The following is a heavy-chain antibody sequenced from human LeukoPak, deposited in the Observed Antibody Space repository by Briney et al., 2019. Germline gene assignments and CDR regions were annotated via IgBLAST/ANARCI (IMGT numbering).Heavy chain of an antibody. D-gene: IGHD2-2*02. CDR1: GFALSSHW. Sequence: GGSLRLSCAASGFALSSHWMTWVRQVPGRGPEWVANVNRDGSETYYLDSVKGRFTISKDNAKNSLYLQMNSLRAEDTALYYCAKDERYQLLYGAFDIWGQGTMVTVSS. CDR2: VNRDGSET. CDR3: AKDERYQLLYGAFDI. V-gene: IGHV3-7*03. J-gene: IGHJ3*02.